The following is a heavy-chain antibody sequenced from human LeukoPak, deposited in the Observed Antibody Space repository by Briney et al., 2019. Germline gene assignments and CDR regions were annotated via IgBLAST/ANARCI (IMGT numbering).Heavy chain of an antibody. CDR1: GYTFTGYY. CDR2: INCNGGGT. D-gene: IGHD2-21*01. Sequence: ASVKVSCKASGYTFTGYYIHWVRQAPGQGLEWMGRINCNGGGTSYAQKFQGRVTMTRDTSISTAYMELDRLTSDDTAVYYCARDYGPYPGCSWFDPWGQGTLVSVSS. J-gene: IGHJ5*02. V-gene: IGHV1-2*06. CDR3: ARDYGPYPGCSWFDP.